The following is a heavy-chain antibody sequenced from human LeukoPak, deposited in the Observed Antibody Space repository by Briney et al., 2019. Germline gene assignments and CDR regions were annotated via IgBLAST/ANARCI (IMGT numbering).Heavy chain of an antibody. D-gene: IGHD6-6*01. CDR2: ISSSSSYT. V-gene: IGHV3-11*06. CDR3: AKEWYSSSPYDY. J-gene: IGHJ4*02. Sequence: GGSLRLSCAASGFTFSDYYMSWIRQAPGKGLEWVSYISSSSSYTNYADSVKGRFTISRDNAKNSLYLQMNSLRAEDTAVYYCAKEWYSSSPYDYWGQGTLVTVSS. CDR1: GFTFSDYY.